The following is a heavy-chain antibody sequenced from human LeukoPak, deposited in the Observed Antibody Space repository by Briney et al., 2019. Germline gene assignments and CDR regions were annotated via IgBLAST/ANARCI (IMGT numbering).Heavy chain of an antibody. CDR1: GFTFSSYE. D-gene: IGHD3-10*02. J-gene: IGHJ6*04. V-gene: IGHV3-48*03. Sequence: GSLRLSCAASGFTFSSYEMNWVRQAPGKGLEWVSYISSSGSTICYADSVKGRFTISRDNAKNSLYLQMNSLRAEDTAVYYCAELGITMIGGVWGKGTTVTISS. CDR3: AELGITMIGGV. CDR2: ISSSGSTI.